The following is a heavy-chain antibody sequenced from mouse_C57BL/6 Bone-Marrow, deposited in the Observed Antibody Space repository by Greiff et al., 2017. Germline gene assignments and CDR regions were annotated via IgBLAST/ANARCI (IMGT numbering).Heavy chain of an antibody. CDR2: IYPRSGNT. CDR1: GYTFTSYG. V-gene: IGHV1-81*01. J-gene: IGHJ3*01. D-gene: IGHD1-1*01. Sequence: QVQLQQSGAELARPGASVKLSCKASGYTFTSYGISWVKQRTGQGLEWIGEIYPRSGNTYYNEKFKGKATLTADKSSSTAYMELRSLTSEDSAVYFCARSDYDAWFAYWGQGTLVTVSA. CDR3: ARSDYDAWFAY.